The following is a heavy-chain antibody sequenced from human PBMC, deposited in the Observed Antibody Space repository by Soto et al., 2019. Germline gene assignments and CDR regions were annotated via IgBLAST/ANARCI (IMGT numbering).Heavy chain of an antibody. J-gene: IGHJ4*02. Sequence: GASVKVSCKTSGYTFTSYGISWVRQAPGQGLEWMGWITTDKGKTTYAQKFQGRVTMTTDTSTSTAYMEMRSLRSDDTAVYFCARDHYGDYYFDYWGQGTLVTVSS. CDR2: ITTDKGKT. CDR3: ARDHYGDYYFDY. D-gene: IGHD4-17*01. CDR1: GYTFTSYG. V-gene: IGHV1-18*01.